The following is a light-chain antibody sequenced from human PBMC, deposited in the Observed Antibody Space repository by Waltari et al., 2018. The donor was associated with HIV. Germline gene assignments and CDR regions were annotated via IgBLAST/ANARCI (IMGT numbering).Light chain of an antibody. J-gene: IGKJ1*01. CDR3: HQRSNWPQT. CDR1: QRVSDF. CDR2: DAS. Sequence: EIELTQSPATLSSSPGDRATLSCRASQRVSDFLTWYQQKPGQAPRLLIYDASSRATGIPVRFSGSESGTDFTLTISSLEPEDFGVYYCHQRSNWPQTFGQGTKVESK. V-gene: IGKV3-11*01.